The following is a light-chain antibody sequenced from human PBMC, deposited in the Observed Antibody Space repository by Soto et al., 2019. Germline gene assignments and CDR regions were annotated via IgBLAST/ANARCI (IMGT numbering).Light chain of an antibody. CDR2: WAS. J-gene: IGKJ2*01. CDR3: QQYYSTPPYT. CDR1: QSVLYSSNNKNY. Sequence: DMVMTQSPDSLAVSLGERATINCKSSQSVLYSSNNKNYLAWYQQKPGQPPKLLIYWASTRESGVPDRFSGSGSGTDFPLTISSLQAEDVAVYYCQQYYSTPPYTFGQGTKLEIK. V-gene: IGKV4-1*01.